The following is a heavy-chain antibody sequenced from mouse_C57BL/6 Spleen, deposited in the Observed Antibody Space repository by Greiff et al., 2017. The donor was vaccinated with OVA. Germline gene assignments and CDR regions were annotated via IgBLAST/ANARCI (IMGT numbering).Heavy chain of an antibody. D-gene: IGHD1-1*01. J-gene: IGHJ1*03. CDR3: ARFYGSSIYWYFDV. V-gene: IGHV1-53*01. CDR2: INPSNGGT. Sequence: QVQLQQPGTELVKPGASVKLSCKASGYTFTSYWMHWVKQRPGQGLEWIGNINPSNGGTNYNEKFKSKATLSVDKSSSTAYMQLSSLTSEDSAVYYCARFYGSSIYWYFDVWGTGTTVTVSS. CDR1: GYTFTSYW.